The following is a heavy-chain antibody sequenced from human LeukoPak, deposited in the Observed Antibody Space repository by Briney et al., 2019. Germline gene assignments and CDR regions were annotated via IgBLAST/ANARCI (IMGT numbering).Heavy chain of an antibody. CDR1: GYSISSGYY. V-gene: IGHV4-38-2*02. J-gene: IGHJ4*02. D-gene: IGHD3-10*01. Sequence: PSETLSLTCAVSGYSISSGYYWGWIRQPPGKGLEWSGGIYHSGSTSYNPSLKSRVTISVDTSKNQFSLKLSSVTAADTAVYYCARDIVMGGSGSYQQAQFDYWGQGTLVTVSS. CDR2: IYHSGST. CDR3: ARDIVMGGSGSYQQAQFDY.